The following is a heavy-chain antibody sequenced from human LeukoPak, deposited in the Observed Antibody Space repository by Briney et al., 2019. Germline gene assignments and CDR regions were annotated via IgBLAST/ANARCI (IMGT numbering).Heavy chain of an antibody. V-gene: IGHV3-7*01. J-gene: IGHJ4*02. D-gene: IGHD2-15*01. CDR1: GFTFNSYW. CDR2: IKQDGNEK. Sequence: GGSLRLSCAASGFTFNSYWMSWVRQAPGKGLEWVANIKQDGNEKYYVDYVKGRFTISRDNAKNSLYLQMNSLRAEDTAVYYCARGRGVEYWGQGTLVTVSS. CDR3: ARGRGVEY.